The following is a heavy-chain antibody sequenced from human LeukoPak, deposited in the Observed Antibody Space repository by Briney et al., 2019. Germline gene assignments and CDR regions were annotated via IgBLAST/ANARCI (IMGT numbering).Heavy chain of an antibody. CDR1: GGSISSSSYY. V-gene: IGHV4-39*01. CDR3: ARLWFGAYYFDY. CDR2: IFYSGST. J-gene: IGHJ4*02. Sequence: PSETLSLTCTVSGGSISSSSYYWGWVRQPPGKGLAWIGNIFYSGSTYYNPSLKSRVTISVDTSRSQFSLKLNSVTAADTAVYYCARLWFGAYYFDYWGQGTLVTVPS. D-gene: IGHD3-10*01.